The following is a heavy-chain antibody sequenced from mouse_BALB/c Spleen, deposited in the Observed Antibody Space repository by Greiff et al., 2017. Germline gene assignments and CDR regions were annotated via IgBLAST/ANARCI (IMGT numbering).Heavy chain of an antibody. Sequence: EVQLVESGPDLVKPSQSLSLTCTVTGYSITSGYSWPWIRQFPGNKLEWMGYIHYSGSTNYNPSLKSRISITRDTSKNQFFLQLNSVTTEDTATYYCAREGAPHYAMDYWGQGTSVTVSS. V-gene: IGHV3-1*02. CDR1: GYSITSGYS. CDR2: IHYSGST. J-gene: IGHJ4*01. CDR3: AREGAPHYAMDY.